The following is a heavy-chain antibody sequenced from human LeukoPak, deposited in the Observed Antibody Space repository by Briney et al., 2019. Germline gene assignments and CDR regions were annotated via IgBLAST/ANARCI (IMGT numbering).Heavy chain of an antibody. Sequence: GGSLRLSCAASGFTFSSYEMNWVRQAAGKGLEWVSYISSSGSTIYYANSVKGRFTIYRDNAKNSLYLQMNSLRAEDTAVYYCAREKNRGYYGSGSYYSDWGQGTLVTVSS. CDR1: GFTFSSYE. J-gene: IGHJ4*02. CDR2: ISSSGSTI. D-gene: IGHD3-10*01. V-gene: IGHV3-48*03. CDR3: AREKNRGYYGSGSYYSD.